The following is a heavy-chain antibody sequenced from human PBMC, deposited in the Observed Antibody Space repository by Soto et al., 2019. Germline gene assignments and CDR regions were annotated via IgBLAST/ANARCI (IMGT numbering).Heavy chain of an antibody. CDR3: ARHPLRYFDWFRTGGDAFDI. CDR1: GGSISSYY. CDR2: IYYSGST. D-gene: IGHD3-9*01. V-gene: IGHV4-59*08. J-gene: IGHJ3*02. Sequence: NPSETLSLTCTVSGGSISSYYWSWIRQPPGKGLEWIGYIYYSGSTNYNPSLKSRVTISVDTSKNQFSLKLSSVTAADTAVYYCARHPLRYFDWFRTGGDAFDIWGQGTMVTVSS.